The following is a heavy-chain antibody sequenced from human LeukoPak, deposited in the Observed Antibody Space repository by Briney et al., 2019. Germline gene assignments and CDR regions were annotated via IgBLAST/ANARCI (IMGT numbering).Heavy chain of an antibody. V-gene: IGHV3-23*01. CDR3: ATRGIQLWFQMDV. CDR2: ISGSGGST. D-gene: IGHD5-18*01. Sequence: PGGSLRLSCAASGFTFSSYAMSWVRQAPGKGLEWVSAISGSGGSTYYADSVKGRFTISRDNSKSTLYLQMNSLRAEDTAVYYCATRGIQLWFQMDVWGQGTTVTVSS. CDR1: GFTFSSYA. J-gene: IGHJ6*02.